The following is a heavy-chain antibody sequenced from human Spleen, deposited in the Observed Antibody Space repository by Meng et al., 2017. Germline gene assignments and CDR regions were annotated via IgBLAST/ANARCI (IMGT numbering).Heavy chain of an antibody. D-gene: IGHD3-22*01. CDR2: IQYSGST. J-gene: IGHJ5*02. CDR1: GCSISSGTYY. V-gene: IGHV4-31*03. Sequence: QVQLQESGRGLVKPSQTLSLTCIGSGCSISSGTYYWGWIRKLPGKGLEWIAYIQYSGSTSYSPSLKSRVTISVDTSKNQLSLKLSSMTAADTAVYYCARYVFDSSSLYSNWFDPWGQGTLVTVSS. CDR3: ARYVFDSSSLYSNWFDP.